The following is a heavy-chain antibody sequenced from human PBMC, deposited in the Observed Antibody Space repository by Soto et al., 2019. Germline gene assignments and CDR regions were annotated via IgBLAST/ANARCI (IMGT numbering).Heavy chain of an antibody. CDR3: ARNVDSGLDY. CDR1: GYTFTTYY. J-gene: IGHJ4*02. V-gene: IGHV1-46*01. Sequence: QVQLVQSGAEVKKPGASVKVSCKAYGYTFTTYYIHWVRQAPGQGLEWMGFINPSGGSTSYAQRCQGRVTMTRDTSTGTVYMDLSSLRSDDTAVYYCARNVDSGLDYWGQGTLVTVSS. D-gene: IGHD1-26*01. CDR2: INPSGGST.